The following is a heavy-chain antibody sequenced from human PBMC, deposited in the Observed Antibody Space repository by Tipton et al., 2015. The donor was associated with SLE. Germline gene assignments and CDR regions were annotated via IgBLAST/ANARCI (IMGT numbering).Heavy chain of an antibody. D-gene: IGHD6-19*01. J-gene: IGHJ4*02. Sequence: TLSLTCTVSGDSISSSSFYWGWIRQPPGKGLEWIGSIYYSGSTYYNPSLKSRVTISRDNAKNSLYLQMNSLRAEDTAVYYCARDPDLIAVAGTYFDYWGQGTLVTVSS. V-gene: IGHV4-39*02. CDR1: GDSISSSSFY. CDR2: IYYSGST. CDR3: ARDPDLIAVAGTYFDY.